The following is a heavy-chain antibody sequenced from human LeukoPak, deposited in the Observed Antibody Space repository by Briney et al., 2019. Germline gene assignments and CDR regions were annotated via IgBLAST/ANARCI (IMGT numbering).Heavy chain of an antibody. CDR2: ISSSSSYI. CDR1: GFTFSSYN. CDR3: ARDPDYSGSWVPAPEDAFDI. V-gene: IGHV3-21*01. D-gene: IGHD1-26*01. Sequence: GGSLRLSCAPSGFTFSSYNMNWVRQAPGKGLEWVSSISSSSSYIYYADSVKGRFTISRDNAKNLLYLQMNSLRVEDTAVYYCARDPDYSGSWVPAPEDAFDIWGQGTMVTVSS. J-gene: IGHJ3*02.